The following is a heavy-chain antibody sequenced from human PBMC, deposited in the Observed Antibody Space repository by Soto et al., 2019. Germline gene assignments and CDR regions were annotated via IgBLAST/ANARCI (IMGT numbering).Heavy chain of an antibody. V-gene: IGHV3-30-3*01. CDR3: AREAQLLREFDY. J-gene: IGHJ4*02. CDR1: GFTFSSYA. D-gene: IGHD2-2*01. CDR2: ISYDGSNK. Sequence: VGSLRLSCAASGFTFSSYAMHWVRQAPGKGLEWVAVISYDGSNKYYADSVKGRFTISRDNSKNTLYLQMNSLRAEDTAVYYCAREAQLLREFDYCGQGTLVTVSS.